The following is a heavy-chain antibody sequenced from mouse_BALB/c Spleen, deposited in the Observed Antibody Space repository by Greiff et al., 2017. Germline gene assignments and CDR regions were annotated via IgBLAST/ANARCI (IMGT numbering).Heavy chain of an antibody. Sequence: VLLQQSGPELVKPGASVKMSCKASGYTFTSYVMHWVKQRPGQGLEWIGYINPYNDGTKYNEKFKGKDTLTSDKSSSTAYMELSSLTSEDSAVYYCARSRYGKCYGMDYGGQGTSVTVSS. CDR2: INPYNDGT. D-gene: IGHD2-10*02. CDR3: ARSRYGKCYGMDY. CDR1: GYTFTSYV. V-gene: IGHV1-14*01. J-gene: IGHJ4*01.